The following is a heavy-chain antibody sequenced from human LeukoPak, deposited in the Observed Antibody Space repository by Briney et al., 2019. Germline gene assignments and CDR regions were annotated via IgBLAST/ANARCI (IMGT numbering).Heavy chain of an antibody. CDR2: IKQDGSEK. CDR3: ARDEWELPLDAFDI. CDR1: GFTFSSYW. J-gene: IGHJ3*02. Sequence: GGSLRLSCAASGFTFSSYWMSWVRQAPGKGLEWVANIKQDGSEKYYVDSVKGRFTISRDNAKNSLYLQMSSLRAEDTAVYYCARDEWELPLDAFDIWGQGTMVTVSS. V-gene: IGHV3-7*01. D-gene: IGHD1-26*01.